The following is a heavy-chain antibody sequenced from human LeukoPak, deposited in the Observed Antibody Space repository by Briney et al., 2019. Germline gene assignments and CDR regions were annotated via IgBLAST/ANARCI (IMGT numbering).Heavy chain of an antibody. CDR1: GHTFINYG. CDR2: TSDYMGNR. CDR3: ARARHAGSSTDAFDI. D-gene: IGHD1-26*01. V-gene: IGHV1-18*01. Sequence: ASVKVSCKASGHTFINYGIGWVRQAPGQGLEWMGWTSDYMGNRNTDYAQKFQGRVSMTTDSSTSTAYMELRSLTSDDTAVYYCARARHAGSSTDAFDIWGQGTMVTVSS. J-gene: IGHJ3*02.